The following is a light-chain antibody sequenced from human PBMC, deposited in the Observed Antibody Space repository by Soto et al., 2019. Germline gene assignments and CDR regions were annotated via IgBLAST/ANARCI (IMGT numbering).Light chain of an antibody. CDR2: EVS. CDR3: SSYTTSSAWV. J-gene: IGLJ3*02. CDR1: SSDVGAYNY. Sequence: QSALTQPASVSGSPGQSITISCTGTSSDVGAYNYVSWYQQHPGKAPRLMIYEVSNRPSGVSDRFSGSKSGNTASLTISGLQAEDDADYYCSSYTTSSAWVFGGGTQLTVL. V-gene: IGLV2-14*01.